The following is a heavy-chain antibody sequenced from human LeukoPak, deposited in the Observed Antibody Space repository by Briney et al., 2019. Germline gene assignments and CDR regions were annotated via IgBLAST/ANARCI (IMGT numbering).Heavy chain of an antibody. J-gene: IGHJ4*02. D-gene: IGHD6-19*01. CDR1: GFTFSSYG. CDR2: ISYDGSNK. CDR3: AKIPIIAVAGTDYFDY. V-gene: IGHV3-30*18. Sequence: PGGSLRLSRAASGFTFSSYGMHWVRQAPGKGLEWVAVISYDGSNKYYADSVKGRFTISRDNSKNTLYLQMNSLRAEDTAVYYCAKIPIIAVAGTDYFDYWGQGTLVTVSS.